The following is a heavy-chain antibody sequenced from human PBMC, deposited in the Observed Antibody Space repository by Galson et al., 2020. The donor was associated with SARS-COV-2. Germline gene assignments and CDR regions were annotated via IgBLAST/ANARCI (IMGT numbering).Heavy chain of an antibody. J-gene: IGHJ3*02. CDR1: GFSLSTSGMC. CDR2: TDWDDDK. V-gene: IGHV2-70*11. CDR3: ARLMSRSVAFDI. D-gene: IGHD3-10*02. Sequence: SGPTLVKPTQTLTLTCTFPGFSLSTSGMCVSWIRQPPGKALEWLARTDWDDDKYYSTSLKTRLTISKDTSKNQVVLTMTNMDPVDTATYYCARLMSRSVAFDIWGQGTMVTVSS.